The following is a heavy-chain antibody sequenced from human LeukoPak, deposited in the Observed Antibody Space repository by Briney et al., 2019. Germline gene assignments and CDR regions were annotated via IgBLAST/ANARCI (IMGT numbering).Heavy chain of an antibody. D-gene: IGHD3-3*01. CDR2: IYYSGST. J-gene: IGHJ6*02. CDR1: GGSISSSSYY. CDR3: ARLGVSTIFGVVTYDYGMDV. Sequence: SETLSLTCTVSGGSISSSSYYWGWIRQPPGKGLEWIGSIYYSGSTYYNPSLKSRVTISVDTSKNQFSLKLSSVTAADTAVYYCARLGVSTIFGVVTYDYGMDVWGQGTTVTVSS. V-gene: IGHV4-39*01.